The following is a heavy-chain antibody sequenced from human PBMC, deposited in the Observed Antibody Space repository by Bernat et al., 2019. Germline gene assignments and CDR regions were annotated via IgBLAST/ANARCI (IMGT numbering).Heavy chain of an antibody. D-gene: IGHD6-13*01. Sequence: EVQLLESGGGLVQPGGSLRLSCAASGFTFSSYVMNWVRQAPGEGPEWVSAISVSGGTTYYADSVKGRFTIARDNSRNTVFLQMNSPRAEDTAVYYCAKAPEYGSSWRLDHWGQGTLVTVSS. J-gene: IGHJ4*02. CDR3: AKAPEYGSSWRLDH. CDR2: ISVSGGTT. CDR1: GFTFSSYV. V-gene: IGHV3-23*01.